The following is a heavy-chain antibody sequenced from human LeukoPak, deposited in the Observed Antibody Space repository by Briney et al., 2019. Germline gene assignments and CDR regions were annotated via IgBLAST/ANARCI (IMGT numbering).Heavy chain of an antibody. CDR2: ISSGRSYI. Sequence: GGSLRLSCAASGFTFTTYGMNWVRQAPGKGPEWVSSISSGRSYIYYADSLKCRFNISRDDDKNSLYLQMNSLRDEDTAVYYCARYCGSSRCPFYYRMDVWGKGTTVTVSS. D-gene: IGHD2-2*01. J-gene: IGHJ6*03. V-gene: IGHV3-21*01. CDR1: GFTFTTYG. CDR3: ARYCGSSRCPFYYRMDV.